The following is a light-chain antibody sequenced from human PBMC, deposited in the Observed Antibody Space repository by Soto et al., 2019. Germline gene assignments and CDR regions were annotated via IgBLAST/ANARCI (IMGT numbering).Light chain of an antibody. J-gene: IGKJ1*01. V-gene: IGKV3-20*01. CDR1: QSVSSSY. CDR3: QQYGSSGT. Sequence: EFVLTQSPGTLSLSPGERATLSCRASQSVSSSYLAWYQQKPGQAPRLLIYGASSRATGIPDRFSGSGSGTDFTLTISRLEPEDFAVYYCQQYGSSGTFGQGTKVDIK. CDR2: GAS.